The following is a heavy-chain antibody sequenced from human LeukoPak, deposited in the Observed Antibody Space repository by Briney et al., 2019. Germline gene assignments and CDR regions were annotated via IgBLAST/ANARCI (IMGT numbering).Heavy chain of an antibody. J-gene: IGHJ3*02. Sequence: GGSLRLSCAASGFTFSSYSMNWVRQAPGKGLEWVSSISSSSYIYYADSVKGRFTISRDNAKNSLYLQMNSLRAEDTAVYYCATRRDRYDILTGQGDAFDIWGQGTMVTVSS. CDR1: GFTFSSYS. CDR2: ISSSSYI. D-gene: IGHD3-9*01. V-gene: IGHV3-21*01. CDR3: ATRRDRYDILTGQGDAFDI.